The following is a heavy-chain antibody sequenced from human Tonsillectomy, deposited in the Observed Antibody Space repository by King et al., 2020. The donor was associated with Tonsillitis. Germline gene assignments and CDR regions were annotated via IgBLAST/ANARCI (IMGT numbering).Heavy chain of an antibody. D-gene: IGHD3-3*01. CDR2: IRSKKNGDTI. Sequence: VQLVESGGGLVQPGRSLRLSCATSGFTCSDYGFNWFRQAPGKGLEWVSFIRSKKNGDTIQYAALVEGRLTISRDDSKSIANLEMNSLKTEDTAVYYCTGSPSYDFWLESWGQGTLVTVSS. J-gene: IGHJ1*01. V-gene: IGHV3-49*03. CDR1: GFTCSDYG. CDR3: TGSPSYDFWLES.